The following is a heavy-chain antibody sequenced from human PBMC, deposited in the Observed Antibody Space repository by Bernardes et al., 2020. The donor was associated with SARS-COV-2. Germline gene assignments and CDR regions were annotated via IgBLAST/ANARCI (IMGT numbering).Heavy chain of an antibody. V-gene: IGHV4-59*08. D-gene: IGHD6-19*01. Sequence: SETLSLTCTVSGCSVRSYHLSWIRQTPGKRLEWIASIHYSGSYDYNPSLRSRVTTSIDTSKNQVSLELTSVTAADTAVYYCARTHSDFGWSFDYWGQGTLVTVSS. CDR2: IHYSGSY. CDR1: GCSVRSYH. CDR3: ARTHSDFGWSFDY. J-gene: IGHJ4*02.